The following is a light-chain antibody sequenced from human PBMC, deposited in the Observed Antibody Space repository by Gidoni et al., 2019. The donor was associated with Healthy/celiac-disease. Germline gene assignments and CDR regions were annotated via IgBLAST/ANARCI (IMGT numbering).Light chain of an antibody. V-gene: IGKV1-33*01. Sequence: DIQMTQSPSSLSASVGGRVTITCQASQDISNYLNWYQQKPGKAPKLLIYDASNLETGVPSRFSGSGSGTDFTFTISSLQPEDIATYYCQQYDNLPRTFGQXTRLEIK. J-gene: IGKJ2*01. CDR1: QDISNY. CDR3: QQYDNLPRT. CDR2: DAS.